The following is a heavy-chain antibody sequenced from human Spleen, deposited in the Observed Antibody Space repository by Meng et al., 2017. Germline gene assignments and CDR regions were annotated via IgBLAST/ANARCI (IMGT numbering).Heavy chain of an antibody. CDR1: GYTFINYG. CDR2: ISVYDGNT. J-gene: IGHJ4*02. D-gene: IGHD1-26*01. Sequence: QVQLVQSGAEVKKPGASVNVSCKASGYTFINYGVVWVRQAPGQGPEWIGWISVYDGNTHYAQRLQDRVTMTTDTSTSTAYMELRSLISDDTAVYYFARSLYSVSYTIDHWGQGTLVTVSS. V-gene: IGHV1-18*01. CDR3: ARSLYSVSYTIDH.